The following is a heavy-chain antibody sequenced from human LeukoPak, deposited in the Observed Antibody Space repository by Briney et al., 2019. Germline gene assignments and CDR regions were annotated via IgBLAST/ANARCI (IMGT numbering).Heavy chain of an antibody. V-gene: IGHV1-18*01. D-gene: IGHD2/OR15-2a*01. CDR3: ASKVYLNAFDI. J-gene: IGHJ3*02. CDR1: GYTFTSYG. Sequence: ASVTVSFKASGYTFTSYGISWVRQAPGQGLEWMGWISAYNGNTNYAQKLQGRVTMTTDTSTSTAYMELRSLRSDDTAVYYCASKVYLNAFDIWGQGTMVTVSS. CDR2: ISAYNGNT.